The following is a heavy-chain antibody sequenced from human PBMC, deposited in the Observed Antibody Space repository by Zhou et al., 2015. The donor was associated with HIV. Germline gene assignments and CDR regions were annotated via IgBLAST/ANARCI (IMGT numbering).Heavy chain of an antibody. CDR3: ARVTTVTTARMNGVWFDP. D-gene: IGHD4-17*01. J-gene: IGHJ5*02. V-gene: IGHV1-46*01. CDR1: GHTFTNFN. Sequence: QVQLVQSGPEVRKPGASVKVSCRTSGHTFTNFNIHWVRQAPGQGLEWMGRVNPTGEGTSYAQKLQGRVTMTTDTSTSTAYMELRSLRSDDTAVYYCARVTTVTTARMNGVWFDPLGP. CDR2: VNPTGEGT.